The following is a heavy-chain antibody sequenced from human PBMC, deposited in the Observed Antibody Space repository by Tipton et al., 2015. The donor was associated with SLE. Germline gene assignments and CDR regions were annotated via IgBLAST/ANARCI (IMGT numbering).Heavy chain of an antibody. CDR1: GLPGSYA. V-gene: IGHV3-23*03. CDR2: IYIDGTT. J-gene: IGHJ4*02. CDR3: CLITAYCGADCYSDY. D-gene: IGHD2-21*01. Sequence: GSLRLSCEAFGLPGSYAMSWVRQAPGKGLEWVSVIYIDGTTYYSDSVKGRFTVSRDGSKNTLSLQMNSLRGDDTAVYYCCLITAYCGADCYSDYWGQGTLVAVSS.